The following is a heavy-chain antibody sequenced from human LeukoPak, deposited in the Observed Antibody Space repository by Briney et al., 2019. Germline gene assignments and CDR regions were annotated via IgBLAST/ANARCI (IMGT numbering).Heavy chain of an antibody. D-gene: IGHD6-19*01. CDR1: GFTLTNYA. CDR2: ISTSGGSA. V-gene: IGHV3-23*01. J-gene: IGHJ4*02. Sequence: GGSLRLSCAASGFTLTNYAMSWVRQAPGKRLEWVSAISTSGGSAYYADSVRGRFTISRDNSKNTLYLQMNSLRGEDTAVYYCAKDKAGSFDYWGQGTLVTVSS. CDR3: AKDKAGSFDY.